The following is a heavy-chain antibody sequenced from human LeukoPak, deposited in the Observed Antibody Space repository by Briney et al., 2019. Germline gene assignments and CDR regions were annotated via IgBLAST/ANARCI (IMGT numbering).Heavy chain of an antibody. CDR2: ISGGGDSI. Sequence: PGGSLRLSCAASGFTFSGYYMSWIRQTPGKELEWVSYISGGGDSIYYGDSVKGRFTVSRDNTKNSLYLEMNSLRDDDTAVYYCARGGYSHLNDYWGQGTLVTVST. J-gene: IGHJ4*02. D-gene: IGHD5-12*01. CDR1: GFTFSGYY. CDR3: ARGGYSHLNDY. V-gene: IGHV3-11*01.